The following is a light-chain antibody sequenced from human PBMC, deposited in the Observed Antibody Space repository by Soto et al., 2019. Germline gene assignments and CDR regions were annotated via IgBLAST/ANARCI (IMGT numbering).Light chain of an antibody. CDR2: EVS. J-gene: IGLJ1*01. CDR3: SSSYAGSNVFV. V-gene: IGLV2-8*01. Sequence: QSALTQPPSASGSLGQSVTISCTGTRSDVGGYKFVSWYQQHPGKAPKLIIYEVSKRPSGVPDRFSGSKSGNTASLTVSGLQAEDEADYHCSSSYAGSNVFVFGSGTKHTVL. CDR1: RSDVGGYKF.